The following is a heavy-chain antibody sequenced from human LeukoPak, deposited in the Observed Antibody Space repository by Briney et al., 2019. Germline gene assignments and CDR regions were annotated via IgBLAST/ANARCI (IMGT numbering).Heavy chain of an antibody. CDR2: IYPGDSDT. V-gene: IGHV5-51*01. CDR3: ARHGSTMVRGWSVMDV. J-gene: IGHJ6*03. D-gene: IGHD3-10*01. Sequence: GESLKISCKGSGYSFTSYWIGWVRQMPGKGLEWMGIIYPGDSDTRYSPSFQGQVTISADKSISTAYLQWSSLKASDTAMYYCARHGSTMVRGWSVMDVWGKGTTVTISS. CDR1: GYSFTSYW.